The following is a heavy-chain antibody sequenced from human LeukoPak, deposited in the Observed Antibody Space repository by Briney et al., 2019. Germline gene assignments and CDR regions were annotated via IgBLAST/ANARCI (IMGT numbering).Heavy chain of an antibody. CDR1: GFTFSSYA. D-gene: IGHD6-19*01. Sequence: GGSLRLSCAASGFTFSSYAMHWVRQTPGKGLEYVSAISSNGGSTYYANSVKGRFTISRDNSKNTLYLQMGSLRAEDMAVYYCARDFGIAVAAWTYFDLWGRGTLVTVSS. CDR2: ISSNGGST. V-gene: IGHV3-64*01. J-gene: IGHJ2*01. CDR3: ARDFGIAVAAWTYFDL.